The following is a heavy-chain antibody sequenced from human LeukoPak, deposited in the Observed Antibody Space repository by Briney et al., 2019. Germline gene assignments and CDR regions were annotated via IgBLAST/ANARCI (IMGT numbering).Heavy chain of an antibody. CDR3: VVVIAIRLVPYAFDI. V-gene: IGHV3-66*02. D-gene: IGHD2-21*01. J-gene: IGHJ3*02. CDR1: GFSFSDSY. Sequence: GGSLRLSCAASGFSFSDSYMSSIRQAPGKGLEWVSVIYSGGSTYYSDSVKGRFTISRDNSKNTLYLQMNSLRAEDTAVYYCVVVIAIRLVPYAFDIWGQGTMVTVSS. CDR2: IYSGGST.